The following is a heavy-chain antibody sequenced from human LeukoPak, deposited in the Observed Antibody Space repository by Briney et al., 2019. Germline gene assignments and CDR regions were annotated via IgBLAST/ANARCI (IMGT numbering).Heavy chain of an antibody. CDR2: INQEGTTK. V-gene: IGHV3-7*01. Sequence: GGSLRLSCTASGFTFSSYWMNWVRQAPGTGLEWVANINQEGTTKYYLDSVKGRFTISRDNAKNSLYLQMNSLRAEDTAVYFCARDPVSTGWPNFYNYYGMDVWGQGTTVTVSS. J-gene: IGHJ6*02. D-gene: IGHD6-19*01. CDR1: GFTFSSYW. CDR3: ARDPVSTGWPNFYNYYGMDV.